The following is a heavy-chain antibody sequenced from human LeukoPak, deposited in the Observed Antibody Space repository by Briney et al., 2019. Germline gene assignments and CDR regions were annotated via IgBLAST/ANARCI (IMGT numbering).Heavy chain of an antibody. CDR2: VNHSGST. D-gene: IGHD2-2*01. V-gene: IGHV4-34*01. CDR3: ARGARYCSSTSCFKNWLDP. J-gene: IGHJ5*02. CDR1: GGSFSGYY. Sequence: PSETLSLTCAVYGGSFSGYYWSWIRQPPGKGLEWIGEVNHSGSTNYNPSLKSRVTISVDTSKNQFSLKLSSVTAADTAVYYCARGARYCSSTSCFKNWLDPWGQGTLVTVSS.